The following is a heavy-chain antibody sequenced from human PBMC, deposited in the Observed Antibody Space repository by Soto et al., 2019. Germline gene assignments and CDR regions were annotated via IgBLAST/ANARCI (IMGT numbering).Heavy chain of an antibody. CDR2: IWYDGSNK. D-gene: IGHD6-13*01. V-gene: IGHV3-33*01. Sequence: QVQLVESGGGVVQPGRSLRLSCAASGFTFSSYGMHWVRQAPGKGLEWVAVIWYDGSNKYYADSVKGRFTISRDNSKNTLNLQMNSLRAEDTAVYYCARDYLFYSSSSYYGMDVWGQGTTVTVSS. J-gene: IGHJ6*02. CDR3: ARDYLFYSSSSYYGMDV. CDR1: GFTFSSYG.